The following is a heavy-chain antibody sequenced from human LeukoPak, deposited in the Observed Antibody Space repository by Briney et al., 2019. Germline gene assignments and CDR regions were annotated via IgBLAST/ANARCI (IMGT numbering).Heavy chain of an antibody. Sequence: GGSLRLSCAASGFIFTSYSMNWVRQAPGKGLEWVSYISSSSSTIYYADSVKGRFTISRDNAKNSLYLQMNSLRAEDTAVYYCARQRAGFTVTTSDYWGQGTLVTVSS. CDR3: ARQRAGFTVTTSDY. CDR2: ISSSSSTI. V-gene: IGHV3-48*01. J-gene: IGHJ4*02. CDR1: GFIFTSYS. D-gene: IGHD4-17*01.